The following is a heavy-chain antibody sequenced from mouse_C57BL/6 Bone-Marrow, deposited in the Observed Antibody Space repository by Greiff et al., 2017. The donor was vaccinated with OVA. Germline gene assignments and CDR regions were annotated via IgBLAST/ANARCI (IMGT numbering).Heavy chain of an antibody. V-gene: IGHV2-5*01. CDR1: GFSLTSYG. D-gene: IGHD1-1*01. Sequence: VQLVESGPGLVQPSQSLSITCTVSGFSLTSYGVHWVRQSPGKGLEWLGVIWRGGSTDYNAAFMSRLSITKDNSKSQVFFKMNSLQADDTAIYYCANYYGSISYYYAMDYWGQGTSVTVSS. J-gene: IGHJ4*01. CDR3: ANYYGSISYYYAMDY. CDR2: IWRGGST.